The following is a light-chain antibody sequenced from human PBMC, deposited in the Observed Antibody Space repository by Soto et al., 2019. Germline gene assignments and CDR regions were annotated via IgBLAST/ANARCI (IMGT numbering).Light chain of an antibody. J-gene: IGLJ1*01. CDR3: SSYTSSSPLV. Sequence: QSVLTQPASVSGSPGQSITISCTGNSSDVGGYNYVSWYQQHPGKAPKLMIYEVSNRPSGVSNRFSGSKSGNTASLTISGLQAEDEADYYCSSYTSSSPLVFGTGTKLTVL. V-gene: IGLV2-14*01. CDR1: SSDVGGYNY. CDR2: EVS.